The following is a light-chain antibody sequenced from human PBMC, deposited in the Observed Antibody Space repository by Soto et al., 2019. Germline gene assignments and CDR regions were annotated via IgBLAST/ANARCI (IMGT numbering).Light chain of an antibody. CDR3: QQANGFPVA. Sequence: DIQMTQSPSSVSASVGDRVTITCRASQGVSGWLAWYQQKPGKDPKLLIYSVSSLQSGVPARFSGSGSGTDFALTISSLQPDDFATYYCQQANGFPVAFGGGTRVEIK. V-gene: IGKV1-12*01. J-gene: IGKJ4*01. CDR2: SVS. CDR1: QGVSGW.